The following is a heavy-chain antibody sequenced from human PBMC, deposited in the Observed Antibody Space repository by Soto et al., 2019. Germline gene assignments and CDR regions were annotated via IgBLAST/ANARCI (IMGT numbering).Heavy chain of an antibody. CDR2: IYYSGST. CDR1: GGSVSSGSYY. J-gene: IGHJ5*02. V-gene: IGHV4-61*01. CDR3: ARDRGSILMIGVDPWFAP. D-gene: IGHD3-22*01. Sequence: SETLSLTCPVSGGSVSSGSYYWSWIRQPPGKGLEWIGYIYYSGSTNYNPSLKSRVTISVDTSKNQFSLKLSSVTAADTAVYYCARDRGSILMIGVDPWFAPGGEGPLVTVS.